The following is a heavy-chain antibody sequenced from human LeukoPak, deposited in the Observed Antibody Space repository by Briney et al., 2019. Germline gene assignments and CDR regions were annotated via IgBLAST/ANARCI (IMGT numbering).Heavy chain of an antibody. V-gene: IGHV3-23*01. CDR2: ISGRSNNT. CDR3: AKWGDYDVLTGYYVSDF. J-gene: IGHJ4*02. CDR1: GFIFSNYA. D-gene: IGHD3-9*01. Sequence: GASLRLSCAASGFIFSNYAMYWVRQAPGKGLERVSAISGRSNNTYYADSVKGRFTISRGSSKNTLYLQMNSLRADDTAVYYCAKWGDYDVLTGYYVSDFWGQGTLVTVSS.